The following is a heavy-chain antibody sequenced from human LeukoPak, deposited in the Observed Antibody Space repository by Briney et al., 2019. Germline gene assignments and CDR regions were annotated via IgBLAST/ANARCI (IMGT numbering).Heavy chain of an antibody. CDR1: GFTFSSYW. D-gene: IGHD3-16*01. CDR2: INHNGNVN. J-gene: IGHJ6*02. CDR3: ARGGGLDV. V-gene: IGHV3-7*03. Sequence: GGSLRLSCAASGFTFSSYWMNWARQAPGKGLEWVASINHNGNVNYYVDSVKGRFAISRDNAKNSLYLQMSNLRAEDTAVYFCARGGGLDVWGQGATVTVSS.